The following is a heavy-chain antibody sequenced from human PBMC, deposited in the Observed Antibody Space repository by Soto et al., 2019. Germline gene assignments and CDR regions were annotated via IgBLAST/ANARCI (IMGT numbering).Heavy chain of an antibody. V-gene: IGHV1-18*01. CDR2: ISAYNGNT. Sequence: SVKVSCKASGYTFTSYGISWVRQAPGQGLEWMGWISAYNGNTNYAQKLKGRVTMTTDTSTSTAYMELRSLRSDDTAVYYCERDICNWNECPPIDYWGQGTLVTVSS. CDR3: ERDICNWNECPPIDY. D-gene: IGHD1-1*01. CDR1: GYTFTSYG. J-gene: IGHJ4*02.